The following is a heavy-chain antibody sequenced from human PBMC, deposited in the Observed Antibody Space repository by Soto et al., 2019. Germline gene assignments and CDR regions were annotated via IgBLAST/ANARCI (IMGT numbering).Heavy chain of an antibody. CDR2: IVVGSGNT. V-gene: IGHV1-58*02. D-gene: IGHD2-2*01. J-gene: IGHJ6*02. CDR3: AADFGIVVVPGGMDV. Sequence: SVKVSCKASGFTFTSSAMQWVRQARGQRLEWIGWIVVGSGNTNYAQKFQERVTITRDMSTSTAYMELSSLRSEDTAVYYCAADFGIVVVPGGMDVWGQGTTVTSP. CDR1: GFTFTSSA.